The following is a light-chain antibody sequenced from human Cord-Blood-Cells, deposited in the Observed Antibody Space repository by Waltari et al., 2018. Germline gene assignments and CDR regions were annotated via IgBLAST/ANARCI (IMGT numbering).Light chain of an antibody. J-gene: IGKJ4*01. Sequence: EIVLTQSPATLSLSPGERVTLSCRASQSVSSYLAWYQQKPGQAPRLLIYDASNSATGIPARFSGSGSATDFTLTISSLEPEDFAVYYCQQRSNRLTFGGGTKVEIK. CDR2: DAS. CDR3: QQRSNRLT. CDR1: QSVSSY. V-gene: IGKV3-11*01.